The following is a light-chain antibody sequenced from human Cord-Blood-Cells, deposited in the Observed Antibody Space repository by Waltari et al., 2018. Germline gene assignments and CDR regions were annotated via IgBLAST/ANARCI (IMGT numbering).Light chain of an antibody. V-gene: IGLV3-1*01. CDR1: KLGDKY. CDR3: QAWDSSDVV. Sequence: SYELTQPPSVSVSPGQTASITCSGDKLGDKYACWYQQKPGQSPLLVIYQDSKWPSGIPERFSGSNSGNTATLTISGTQAMDEADYYCQAWDSSDVVFGGGTKLTVL. J-gene: IGLJ2*01. CDR2: QDS.